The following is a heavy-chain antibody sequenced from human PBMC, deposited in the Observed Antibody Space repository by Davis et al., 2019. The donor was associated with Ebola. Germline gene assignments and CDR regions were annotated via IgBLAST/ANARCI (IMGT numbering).Heavy chain of an antibody. Sequence: PGGSLRLSCAASGFTFSSYGMHWVRQAPGKGLEWVAVIWYDGSNKYYADSVKGRFTISRDNSKNTLYLQMNSLRAEDTAVYYCARAAGQYYYDSSGDAFDIWGQGTMVTVSS. J-gene: IGHJ3*02. CDR1: GFTFSSYG. CDR2: IWYDGSNK. CDR3: ARAAGQYYYDSSGDAFDI. D-gene: IGHD3-22*01. V-gene: IGHV3-33*01.